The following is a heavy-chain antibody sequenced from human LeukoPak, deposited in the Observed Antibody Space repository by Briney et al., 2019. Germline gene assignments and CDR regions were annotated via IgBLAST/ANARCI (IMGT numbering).Heavy chain of an antibody. V-gene: IGHV3-21*01. D-gene: IGHD3-10*01. CDR3: ARAEPRVTMVRGVKERDIWAFDI. CDR2: ISSSSSYI. J-gene: IGHJ3*02. Sequence: GGSLRLSCAASGLTFNSYSMNWVRQAPGKGLEWVSSISSSSSYIYYADSVKGRFTISRDNAKNSLYLQMNSLRAEDTAVYYCARAEPRVTMVRGVKERDIWAFDIWGQGTMVTVSS. CDR1: GLTFNSYS.